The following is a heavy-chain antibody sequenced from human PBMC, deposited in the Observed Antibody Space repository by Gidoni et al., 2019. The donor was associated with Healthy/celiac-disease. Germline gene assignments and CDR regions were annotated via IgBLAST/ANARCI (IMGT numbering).Heavy chain of an antibody. CDR1: GDTFTSYD. D-gene: IGHD3-3*01. J-gene: IGHJ6*02. CDR2: MNPNSGNT. V-gene: IGHV1-8*01. CDR3: ARYAALWTYYDFWSGYYPNYYYYGMDV. Sequence: QVQLVQSGAEVKKPGASVKVSCKASGDTFTSYDIHWVRQATGQGLECMGWMNPNSGNTGYAQKFQGRVTMTRNTSISTAYMELSSLRSEDTAVYYCARYAALWTYYDFWSGYYPNYYYYGMDVWGQGTTVTVSS.